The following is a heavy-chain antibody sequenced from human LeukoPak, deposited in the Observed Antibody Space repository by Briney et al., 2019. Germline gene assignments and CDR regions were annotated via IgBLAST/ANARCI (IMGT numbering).Heavy chain of an antibody. D-gene: IGHD4-23*01. V-gene: IGHV4-38-2*01. CDR2: IYHSGST. J-gene: IGHJ4*02. CDR1: GYSISSGYY. CDR3: ARLGVDYGGNKYFDY. Sequence: SETLSLTCAVSGYSISSGYYWGWIRQPPGKGLEWIGSIYHSGSTYYSPSLKSRVTISVDTSKNQFSLKLSSVTAADTAVYYCARLGVDYGGNKYFDYWGQGTLVTVSS.